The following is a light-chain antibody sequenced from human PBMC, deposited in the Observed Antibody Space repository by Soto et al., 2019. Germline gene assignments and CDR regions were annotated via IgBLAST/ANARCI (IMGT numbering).Light chain of an antibody. V-gene: IGLV3-1*01. Sequence: SYELTQPPSVSVSPGQTASIPCSGDKLGDKYACWYQQKPGQSPVLVIYQDSKRPSGIPERFSGSNSGNTATLTISGTQAMDEADYYCQAWDSSTGEVFGGGTKVTVL. CDR2: QDS. CDR1: KLGDKY. CDR3: QAWDSSTGEV. J-gene: IGLJ2*01.